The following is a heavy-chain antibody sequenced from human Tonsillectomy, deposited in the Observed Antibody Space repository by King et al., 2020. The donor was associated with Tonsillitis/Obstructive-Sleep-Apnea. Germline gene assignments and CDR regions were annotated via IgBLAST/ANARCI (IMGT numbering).Heavy chain of an antibody. CDR3: ARAPGGYCSSTSCYSLGYCSGGSCPGAFDI. Sequence: VQLVESGGGVVQPGRSLRLSCAASGFTFSTYAMHWVRQAPGKGLEWVAVISYDGSNKYYADSVKGRFTISRDNSKNTLYLQMKSLRAEDTAVYYCARAPGGYCSSTSCYSLGYCSGGSCPGAFDIWGQGTMVTVSS. CDR2: ISYDGSNK. CDR1: GFTFSTYA. D-gene: IGHD2-2*02. J-gene: IGHJ3*02. V-gene: IGHV3-30*01.